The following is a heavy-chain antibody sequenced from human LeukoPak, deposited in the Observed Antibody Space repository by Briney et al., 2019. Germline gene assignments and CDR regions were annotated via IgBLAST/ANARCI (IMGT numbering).Heavy chain of an antibody. Sequence: ASVKVSCKASGYTFTSYDINWVRQAPGQGLEWMGWMNPNSGNTGYAQKFQGRVTMTRNTSISTAYMELSSLRSEDTAVYYCARDGDYLYYYYYMDVWGKGTTVTISS. J-gene: IGHJ6*03. CDR2: MNPNSGNT. V-gene: IGHV1-8*01. CDR1: GYTFTSYD. CDR3: ARDGDYLYYYYYMDV. D-gene: IGHD4-17*01.